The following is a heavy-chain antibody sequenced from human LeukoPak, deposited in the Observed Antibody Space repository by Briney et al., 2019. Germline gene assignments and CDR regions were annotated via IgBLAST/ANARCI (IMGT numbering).Heavy chain of an antibody. CDR2: ISAYNGNT. Sequence: ASVKVSCKASGGTFSSYAISWVRQAPGQGLEWMGWISAYNGNTNYAQKLQGRVTITTDTSTSTAYMELRSLRSDDTAVYYCARGGWRQLWPSVPFDYWGQGTLVTVSS. V-gene: IGHV1-18*01. CDR3: ARGGWRQLWPSVPFDY. CDR1: GGTFSSYA. J-gene: IGHJ4*02. D-gene: IGHD5-18*01.